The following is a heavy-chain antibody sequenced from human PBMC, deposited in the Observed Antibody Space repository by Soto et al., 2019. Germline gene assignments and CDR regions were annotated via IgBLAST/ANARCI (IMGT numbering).Heavy chain of an antibody. CDR1: GFTFSSYA. D-gene: IGHD6-19*01. CDR2: ISYDGSNK. V-gene: IGHV3-30-3*01. CDR3: ARSYYSSGWYWFDP. Sequence: GGSLRLSCAASGFTFSSYAMHWVRQAPGKGLEWVAVISYDGSNKYYADSVKGRFTISRDNSKNMLYLQMNSLRAEDTAVYYCARSYYSSGWYWFDPWGQGTLVTVSS. J-gene: IGHJ5*02.